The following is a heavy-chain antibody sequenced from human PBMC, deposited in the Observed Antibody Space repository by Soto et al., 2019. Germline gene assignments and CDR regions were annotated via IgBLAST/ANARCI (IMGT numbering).Heavy chain of an antibody. J-gene: IGHJ6*02. D-gene: IGHD6-13*01. CDR3: ATRIKHSRQYSYYYYGMDV. Sequence: PGESLKISCKGSGYSFTSYWIGWVRQMPGKGLEWMGIIYPGDSDTRYSPSFQGQGTISADKSISTAYLQWSSLKASDTAMYYCATRIKHSRQYSYYYYGMDVWGQGTTVPVSS. V-gene: IGHV5-51*01. CDR2: IYPGDSDT. CDR1: GYSFTSYW.